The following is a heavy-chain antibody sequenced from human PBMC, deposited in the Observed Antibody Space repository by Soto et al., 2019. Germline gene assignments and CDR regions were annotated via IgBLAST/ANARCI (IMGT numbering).Heavy chain of an antibody. CDR3: ARGYRTGYYDFWSGGAYGMDV. CDR1: GDSVSSNSAA. V-gene: IGHV6-1*01. D-gene: IGHD3-3*01. J-gene: IGHJ6*02. Sequence: PSQTLSLTCAISGDSVSSNSAAWNWIRQSPSRGLEWLGRTYYRSKWYNDYAVSVKIRITINPDTSKDQFSLQLNSVTPEDTAVYYCARGYRTGYYDFWSGGAYGMDVWGQGTTVTVSS. CDR2: TYYRSKWYN.